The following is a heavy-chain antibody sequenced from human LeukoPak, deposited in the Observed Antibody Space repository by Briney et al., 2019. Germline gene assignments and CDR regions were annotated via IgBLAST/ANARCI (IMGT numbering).Heavy chain of an antibody. J-gene: IGHJ4*02. D-gene: IGHD4-17*01. V-gene: IGHV3-7*01. CDR1: GLTFTTYW. Sequence: PGGSLRLSCAASGLTFTTYWMSWVRQAPVKGLEWVANIKQDGSEKYFVDSVKGRFTISRDNAKNSLYLQMNSLRAEDTAVYYCAREKLDGDYFFDYWGQGTLVTVSS. CDR3: AREKLDGDYFFDY. CDR2: IKQDGSEK.